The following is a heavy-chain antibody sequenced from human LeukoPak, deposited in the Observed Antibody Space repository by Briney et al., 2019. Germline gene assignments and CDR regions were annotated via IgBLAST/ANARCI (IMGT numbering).Heavy chain of an antibody. CDR1: GFTFSSCA. CDR3: AKDLLFRRFDP. CDR2: TSGSGGST. J-gene: IGHJ5*02. D-gene: IGHD2-21*01. V-gene: IGHV3-23*01. Sequence: PGGSLRLSCVASGFTFSSCAMGWVRQAPGKGLEWVSATSGSGGSTYYADSVKGRFTISRDNSKDTLYLQMNSLRAEDTAVYYCAKDLLFRRFDPWGQGTLVTVSS.